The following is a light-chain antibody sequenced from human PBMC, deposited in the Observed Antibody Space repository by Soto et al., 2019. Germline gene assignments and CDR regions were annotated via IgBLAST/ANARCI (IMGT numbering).Light chain of an antibody. V-gene: IGLV2-8*01. Sequence: QSALTQPPSASGSTGQSVTISCTGTNRDIGNYDSVAWYQQHPGKAPKLIIHEVTQRPSGVPDRFSGSKSGNTASLIVAGLQAEYEADYYCSSYAGGDTLIFGGGTKLTVL. J-gene: IGLJ2*01. CDR3: SSYAGGDTLI. CDR2: EVT. CDR1: NRDIGNYDS.